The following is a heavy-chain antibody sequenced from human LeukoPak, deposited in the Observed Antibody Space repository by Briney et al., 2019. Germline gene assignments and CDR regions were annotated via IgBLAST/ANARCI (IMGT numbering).Heavy chain of an antibody. V-gene: IGHV3-30-3*01. D-gene: IGHD6-19*01. CDR1: GFTFSGYW. CDR3: VRFGACTSSFCSTSGWVTFDY. CDR2: ISYDGSSK. J-gene: IGHJ4*02. Sequence: GGSLRLSCAASGFTFSGYWMHWVRQAPGKGLEWVAVISYDGSSKYYADSVKGRFTISRDNSKNTLYLQMNSLRAEDTAVYYCVRFGACTSSFCSTSGWVTFDYWGQGTLVTVSS.